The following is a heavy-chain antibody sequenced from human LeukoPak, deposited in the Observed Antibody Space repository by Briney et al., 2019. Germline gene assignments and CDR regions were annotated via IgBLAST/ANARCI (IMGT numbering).Heavy chain of an antibody. CDR3: ARVYSWRWLQLRRGSFDY. CDR1: GYIFTSYD. D-gene: IGHD5-12*01. J-gene: IGHJ4*02. CDR2: MNPNSGNT. Sequence: ASVKVSCKASGYIFTSYDINWVRQATGQGLEWMGWMNPNSGNTGYAQKFQGRVTMTRNTSISTAYMELSSLRSEDTAVYYCARVYSWRWLQLRRGSFDYWGQGTLVTVSS. V-gene: IGHV1-8*01.